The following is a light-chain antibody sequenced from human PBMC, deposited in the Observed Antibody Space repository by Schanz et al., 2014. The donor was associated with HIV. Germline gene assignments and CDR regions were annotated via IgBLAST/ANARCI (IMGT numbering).Light chain of an antibody. J-gene: IGKJ2*01. Sequence: EIVMTQSPATLSVSPGERATLSCRASQSVSSNLAWYQQKPGQAPRLLIYGASSRATGIPDRFSGSGSGTDFTLTISRLEPEDFAVYYCQQYGSSPPYMYTFGQGTKLEIK. CDR1: QSVSSN. V-gene: IGKV3-20*01. CDR3: QQYGSSPPYMYT. CDR2: GAS.